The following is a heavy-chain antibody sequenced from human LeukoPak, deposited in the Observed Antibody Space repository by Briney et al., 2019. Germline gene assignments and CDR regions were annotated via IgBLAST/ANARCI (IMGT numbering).Heavy chain of an antibody. J-gene: IGHJ4*02. Sequence: PSETLSLTCTVSGGSISSSSYYWGWIRQPPGKGLQWIGEINHSGSTNYNPSLKSRVTISIDTSNNQFSLTLSSVTAADTAMYYCARGDGIRSQSLLYSPYYRYWGQGTLVTVSS. CDR1: GGSISSSSYY. CDR2: INHSGST. V-gene: IGHV4-39*07. D-gene: IGHD2-2*02. CDR3: ARGDGIRSQSLLYSPYYRY.